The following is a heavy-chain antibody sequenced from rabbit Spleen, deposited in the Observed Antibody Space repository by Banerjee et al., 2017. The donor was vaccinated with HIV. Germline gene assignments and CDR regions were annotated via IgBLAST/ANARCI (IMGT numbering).Heavy chain of an antibody. J-gene: IGHJ6*01. Sequence: QSLEESGGDLVKPGASLTLTCTASGVSFSISSYMCWVRQAPGKGLEWIACIDAGSSGFTYFATWAKGRFAISKASSTTVTLQMTSLTVADAATYFCARDAGTSFSTCGMDLWGPGTLVTVS. CDR3: ARDAGTSFSTCGMDL. CDR2: IDAGSSGFT. CDR1: GVSFSISSY. V-gene: IGHV1S40*01. D-gene: IGHD8-1*01.